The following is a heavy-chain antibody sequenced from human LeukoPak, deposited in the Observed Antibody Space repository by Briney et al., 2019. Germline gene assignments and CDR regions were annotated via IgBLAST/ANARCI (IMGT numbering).Heavy chain of an antibody. D-gene: IGHD4-17*01. J-gene: IGHJ5*02. CDR2: IYHSGST. CDR3: ARALTTVTTNWFDP. CDR1: GGSISSGGYS. Sequence: TLSLTCAVSGGSISSGGYSWSWIRQPPGKGLEWIGYIYHSGSTNYNPSLKSRVTISVDTSKNQFSLKLSSVTAADTAVYYCARALTTVTTNWFDPWGQGTLVTVSS. V-gene: IGHV4-30-2*01.